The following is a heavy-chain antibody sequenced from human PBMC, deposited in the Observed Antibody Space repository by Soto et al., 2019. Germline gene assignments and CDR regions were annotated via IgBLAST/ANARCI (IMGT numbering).Heavy chain of an antibody. V-gene: IGHV3-23*01. J-gene: IGHJ4*02. D-gene: IGHD6-19*01. Sequence: PGGSLRLSCAASGFTFSSYAMSWVRQPAGKGLEWISAISGSGGSTYNADSVKGRITISGANSKNTLFLQMTGLGAEETAVYYWTKARAVAGTNYWGQGTLVTVSS. CDR3: TKARAVAGTNY. CDR2: ISGSGGST. CDR1: GFTFSSYA.